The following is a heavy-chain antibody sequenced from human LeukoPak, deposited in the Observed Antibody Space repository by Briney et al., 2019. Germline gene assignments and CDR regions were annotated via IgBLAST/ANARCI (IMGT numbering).Heavy chain of an antibody. CDR2: ISYDGSNK. D-gene: IGHD6-13*01. V-gene: IGHV3-30*04. Sequence: PGRSLRLSCAASGFTFSSYSIHWVRQAPGKGLEWVAVISYDGSNKYYAADSVKGRFTISRDNSKNTLYLQMNSLRAEDTAVYYCARGKQQLALKDKLFDYWGQGTLVTVSS. CDR3: ARGKQQLALKDKLFDY. J-gene: IGHJ4*02. CDR1: GFTFSSYS.